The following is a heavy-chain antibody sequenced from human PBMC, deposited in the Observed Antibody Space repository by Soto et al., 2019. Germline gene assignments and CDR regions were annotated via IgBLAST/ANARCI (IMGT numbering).Heavy chain of an antibody. CDR1: GYSFSSFY. CDR3: ARPNAYGSSWYNYYGMDV. Sequence: EVQLLQSGAEVRKPGESLKISCVGSGYSFSSFYIGWVRQMPGKGLEWMGLIYPGDSETRYRPSFQGQVTISADKSKNTVYLQWSSLKASDTAIYYCARPNAYGSSWYNYYGMDVWGQGTALIVS. CDR2: IYPGDSET. J-gene: IGHJ6*02. V-gene: IGHV5-51*01. D-gene: IGHD6-13*01.